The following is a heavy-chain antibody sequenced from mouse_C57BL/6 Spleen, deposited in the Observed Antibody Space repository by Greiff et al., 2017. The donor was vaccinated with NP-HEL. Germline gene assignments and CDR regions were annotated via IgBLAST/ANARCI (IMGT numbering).Heavy chain of an antibody. J-gene: IGHJ3*01. V-gene: IGHV1-82*01. CDR2: IYPGGGDT. CDR1: GYAFSSSW. D-gene: IGHD4-1*01. CDR3: ASNWDGWGGD. Sequence: VQLQQSGPELVKPGASVKISCKASGYAFSSSWMNWVKQRPGKGLEWIGRIYPGGGDTNYNGKFKGKATLTADKSSSTAYMQLSSLTSEDSAVYFCASNWDGWGGDWGQGTLVTVCA.